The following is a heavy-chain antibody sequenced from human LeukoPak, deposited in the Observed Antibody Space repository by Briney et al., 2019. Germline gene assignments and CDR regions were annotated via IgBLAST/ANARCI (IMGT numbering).Heavy chain of an antibody. J-gene: IGHJ6*03. CDR2: IYYSGNT. V-gene: IGHV4-39*07. CDR3: ARHSGSFYFYYYMDF. D-gene: IGHD1-26*01. CDR1: GGSIRSSSYY. Sequence: SETLSLTCSVSGGSIRSSSYYWGWIRQPPGKGLEWIGTIYYSGNTYYNPSLKSRVSISVDTSKNQFSLKLSSVTAADTAVYYCARHSGSFYFYYYMDFWGKGTTVTVSS.